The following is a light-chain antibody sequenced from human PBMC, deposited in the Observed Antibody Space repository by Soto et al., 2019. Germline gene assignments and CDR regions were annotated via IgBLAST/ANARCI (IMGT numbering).Light chain of an antibody. CDR3: SSYTSSSTLGGYV. CDR1: SSDVGGYNY. CDR2: DVS. Sequence: QSALTQPASVSGSPGQSITISCTGTSSDVGGYNYVSWYQQHPGKAPELMIYDVSNRPSGVSNRFAGSKSGKTASLTISGLQAEDEADYYCSSYTSSSTLGGYVFGTGTKLTVL. J-gene: IGLJ1*01. V-gene: IGLV2-14*01.